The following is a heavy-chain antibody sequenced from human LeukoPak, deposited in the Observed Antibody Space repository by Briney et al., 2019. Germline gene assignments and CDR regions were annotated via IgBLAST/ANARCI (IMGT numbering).Heavy chain of an antibody. J-gene: IGHJ5*02. Sequence: SETLSLTCTVSGGSISSYYWGWIRQPPGKGLEWIGTIYYSGSTYYNPSLKSRVTISVDTSKNQFSLKLTSVTAADTAVYYCARPVPSQLGWFDPWGQGTLVTVSS. V-gene: IGHV4-39*01. D-gene: IGHD1-1*01. CDR2: IYYSGST. CDR3: ARPVPSQLGWFDP. CDR1: GGSISSYY.